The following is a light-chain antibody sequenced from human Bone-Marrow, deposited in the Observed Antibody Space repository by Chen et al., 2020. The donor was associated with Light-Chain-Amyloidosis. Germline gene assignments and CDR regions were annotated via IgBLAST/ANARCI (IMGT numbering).Light chain of an antibody. V-gene: IGKV1-33*01. Sequence: DIQMPQSPSSLSASVGARVTITCQARHDINIYLNWYQQKAGRAPNLLIFDASNLERGVPSRFSGSGSGTFFTLNISSLQTEDVATYYCQQCDSLPLTLGGGTKVEI. CDR1: HDINIY. CDR2: DAS. J-gene: IGKJ4*01. CDR3: QQCDSLPLT.